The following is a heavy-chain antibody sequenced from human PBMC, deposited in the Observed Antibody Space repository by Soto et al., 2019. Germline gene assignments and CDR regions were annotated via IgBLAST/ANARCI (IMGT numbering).Heavy chain of an antibody. J-gene: IGHJ6*02. CDR2: IYWDDEK. CDR1: GFSLRSNGVG. V-gene: IGHV2-5*02. D-gene: IGHD2-21*01. Sequence: SGPTLVNPTETLTLTCTFSGFSLRSNGVGVGWVRQSPGKALEWLAFIYWDDEKCYSPSLKSRLTITKDTSKNQVVLIMINMDSADTATYYCAHKLVRGDLYGKDVWGQRTTVTVSS. CDR3: AHKLVRGDLYGKDV.